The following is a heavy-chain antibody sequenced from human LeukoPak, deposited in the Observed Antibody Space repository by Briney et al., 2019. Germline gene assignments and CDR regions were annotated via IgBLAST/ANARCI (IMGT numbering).Heavy chain of an antibody. CDR3: AKASVDCSGGSCYSVVYFDY. CDR2: ISGSGGST. CDR1: GFTFSSYA. Sequence: GGSLRLSCAASGFTFSSYAMSWVRQAPGKGLEWVSAISGSGGSTYYADSVKGRFTISRDNSKNTLYLQMNSLRAEDTAVYYCAKASVDCSGGSCYSVVYFDYWGQGTLVTVSS. V-gene: IGHV3-23*01. D-gene: IGHD2-15*01. J-gene: IGHJ4*02.